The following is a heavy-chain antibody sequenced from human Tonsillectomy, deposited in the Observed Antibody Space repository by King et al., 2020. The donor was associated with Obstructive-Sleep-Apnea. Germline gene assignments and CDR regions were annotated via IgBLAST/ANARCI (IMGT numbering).Heavy chain of an antibody. CDR2: ISGSGGST. V-gene: IGHV3-23*04. J-gene: IGHJ4*02. D-gene: IGHD2-2*02. CDR3: AKDGELYSHGPDY. Sequence: VQLVESGGGLVQPGGSLRLSCATSGFTFSSYAMSWVRQAPGKGLEWVSAISGSGGSTYYSDSVKGRFTISRDNSKNTLSLQMNCLRAEDTAVYYCAKDGELYSHGPDYWGQGTLVTVSS. CDR1: GFTFSSYA.